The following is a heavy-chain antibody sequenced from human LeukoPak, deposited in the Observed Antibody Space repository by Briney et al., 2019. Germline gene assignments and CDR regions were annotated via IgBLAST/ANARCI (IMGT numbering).Heavy chain of an antibody. D-gene: IGHD3-22*01. CDR2: IYPYTGNT. Sequence: ASVKVSCKASGYTFTGYYMHWVRQAPGQGLEWMGWIYPYTGNTNYAQMVQGRVTMTTDTSTGTAYMELTSLTSDDTAVYYCAKVYYDSSGYYHFDYWGQGTLVTVSS. V-gene: IGHV1-18*04. J-gene: IGHJ4*02. CDR1: GYTFTGYY. CDR3: AKVYYDSSGYYHFDY.